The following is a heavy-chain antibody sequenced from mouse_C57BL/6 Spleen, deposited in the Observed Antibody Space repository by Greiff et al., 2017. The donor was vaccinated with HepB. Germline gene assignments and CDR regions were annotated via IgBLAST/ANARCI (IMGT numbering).Heavy chain of an antibody. D-gene: IGHD1-1*01. Sequence: EVQVVESGGGLVKPGGSLKLSCAASGFTFSSYAMSWVRQTPEKRLEWVATISDGGSYTYYPDNVKGRFTISRDNAKNNLYLQMSHLKSEDTAMYYCARDLGTTVVATNFDVWGTGTTVTVSS. J-gene: IGHJ1*03. CDR1: GFTFSSYA. CDR2: ISDGGSYT. V-gene: IGHV5-4*01. CDR3: ARDLGTTVVATNFDV.